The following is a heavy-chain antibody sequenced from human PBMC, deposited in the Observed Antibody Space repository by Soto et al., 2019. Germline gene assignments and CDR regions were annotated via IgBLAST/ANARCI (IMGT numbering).Heavy chain of an antibody. J-gene: IGHJ4*02. Sequence: EVQLVESGGGLVQPGGSLRLSCAASGFTFSTYSMHWVRLAPGKGLVWVSRINGDGGNTNYADSVKGRFTISRDNAKNTVYLQMNSLRAEDTAVYYCTRSGPFDYWGQGTLVTVSS. CDR1: GFTFSTYS. D-gene: IGHD7-27*01. CDR2: INGDGGNT. CDR3: TRSGPFDY. V-gene: IGHV3-74*01.